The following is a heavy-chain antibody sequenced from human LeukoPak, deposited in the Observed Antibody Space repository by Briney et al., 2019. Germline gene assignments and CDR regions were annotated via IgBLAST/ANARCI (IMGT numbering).Heavy chain of an antibody. J-gene: IGHJ5*02. V-gene: IGHV3-21*01. CDR2: ISSSSSYI. CDR1: GFTLSSYS. D-gene: IGHD3-10*01. CDR3: ARVTFGDATNWFDP. Sequence: GGSLRLSCAASGFTLSSYSMNWVRQAPGKGLEWVSSISSSSSYIYYADSVKGRFTISRDNAKNSLYLQMNSLRAEDTAVYYCARVTFGDATNWFDPWGQGTLVTVSS.